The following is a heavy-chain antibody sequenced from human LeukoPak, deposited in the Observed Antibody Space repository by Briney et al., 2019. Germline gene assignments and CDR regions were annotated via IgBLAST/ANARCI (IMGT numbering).Heavy chain of an antibody. V-gene: IGHV1-69*13. CDR3: ARIMEYCSSTSCYYGMDV. J-gene: IGHJ6*02. D-gene: IGHD2-2*01. Sequence: ASVKVSCKASGYTFTSYYMHWVRQAPGQGLEWMGGIIPLFRTANYAQNFQGRLTITADESTRTAYMELSSLRSEDTAVYYCARIMEYCSSTSCYYGMDVWGQGTTVTVSS. CDR1: GYTFTSYY. CDR2: IIPLFRTA.